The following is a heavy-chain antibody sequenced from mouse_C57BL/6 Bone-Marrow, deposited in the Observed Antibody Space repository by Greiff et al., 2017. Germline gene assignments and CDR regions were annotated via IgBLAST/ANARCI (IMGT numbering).Heavy chain of an antibody. CDR3: ARRNDYDGDYYAMDY. D-gene: IGHD2-4*01. CDR2: ISNFAYSI. Sequence: EVHLVESGGGLVQPGGSLQLSCAASGFTFSDYGMAWVRQAPRKGPEWVAFISNFAYSIYYADTVTGRFTFSRENAKNTLCLEMSSRRSEDTAMYYCARRNDYDGDYYAMDYWGQGTSVTVSS. CDR1: GFTFSDYG. J-gene: IGHJ4*01. V-gene: IGHV5-15*01.